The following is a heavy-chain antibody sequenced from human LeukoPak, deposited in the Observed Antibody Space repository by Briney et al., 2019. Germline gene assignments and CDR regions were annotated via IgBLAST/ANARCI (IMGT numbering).Heavy chain of an antibody. CDR3: ARLVSDSSGYYNFDY. J-gene: IGHJ4*02. CDR2: MYYSGST. Sequence: SETLSLTCTVSGGSISSSSYAWGWIRQPPGKGLEWIGSMYYSGSTHHNPSLKSRVTVSVDTSKNQFSLKLSSVTAAHTAVYYCARLVSDSSGYYNFDYWGQGTLVTVSS. V-gene: IGHV4-39*01. CDR1: GGSISSSSYA. D-gene: IGHD3-22*01.